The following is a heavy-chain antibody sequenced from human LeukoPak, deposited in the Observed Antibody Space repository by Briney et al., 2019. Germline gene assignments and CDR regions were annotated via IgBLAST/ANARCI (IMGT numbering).Heavy chain of an antibody. Sequence: GGSLRLSCAASGFTFSSYEMNWVRQAPGKGLEWVSYISSSGSTIYYVDSVKGRFIISRDNAKNSLYLQMNSLRAEDTALYHCAKGGGYCSGGRCSLLDHWGQGTLVTVSS. J-gene: IGHJ4*02. CDR3: AKGGGYCSGGRCSLLDH. V-gene: IGHV3-48*03. CDR2: ISSSGSTI. D-gene: IGHD2-15*01. CDR1: GFTFSSYE.